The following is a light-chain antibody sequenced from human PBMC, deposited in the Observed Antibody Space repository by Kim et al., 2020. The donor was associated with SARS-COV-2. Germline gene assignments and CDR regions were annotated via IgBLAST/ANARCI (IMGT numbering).Light chain of an antibody. CDR2: EDN. Sequence: GKTVTLPCTRSSGSIASNYVQWYQQRPGSSPTTVIYEDNQRPSGVPDRFSGSIDSSSNSASLTISGLKTEDEADYYCQSYESSKQVFGGGTQLTVL. J-gene: IGLJ3*02. CDR1: SGSIASNY. V-gene: IGLV6-57*01. CDR3: QSYESSKQV.